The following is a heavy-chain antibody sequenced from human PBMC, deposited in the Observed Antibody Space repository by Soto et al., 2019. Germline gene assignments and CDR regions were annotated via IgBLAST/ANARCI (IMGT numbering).Heavy chain of an antibody. Sequence: GGSLRLSCAASGFTVSSNYMSWVRQAPGKGLEWVSAIYSGGSTYYADSVKGRFTISRDNSKNTLYLQMNSLRAEDTAVYYCAIRYCSGGSCYGIGPYYWGQGTLVTVSS. J-gene: IGHJ4*02. CDR1: GFTVSSNY. V-gene: IGHV3-53*01. CDR3: AIRYCSGGSCYGIGPYY. D-gene: IGHD2-15*01. CDR2: IYSGGST.